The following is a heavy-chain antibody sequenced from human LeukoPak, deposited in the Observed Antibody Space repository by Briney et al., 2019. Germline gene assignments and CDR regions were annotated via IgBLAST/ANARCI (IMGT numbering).Heavy chain of an antibody. Sequence: PGGSLRLSCAASGFTFSSYAMSWVRQAPGKGLEWVSDISDSGGSTYLADSVKGRFTISRDNSKTTLYLQMNSLRTEDTAVYYCAKVGWSFCSGYNYWGQGTLVAVSS. CDR2: ISDSGGST. J-gene: IGHJ4*02. CDR1: GFTFSSYA. D-gene: IGHD3-3*01. CDR3: AKVGWSFCSGYNY. V-gene: IGHV3-23*01.